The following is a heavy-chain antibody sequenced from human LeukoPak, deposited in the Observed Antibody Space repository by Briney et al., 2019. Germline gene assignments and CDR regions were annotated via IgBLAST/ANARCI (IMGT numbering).Heavy chain of an antibody. D-gene: IGHD3-16*02. J-gene: IGHJ3*02. CDR1: GGSISTYY. Sequence: SETLSLTCSVSGGSISTYYWSWIRQPAGKGLEWIGRIYTTGGTNYNPSLKSRVTMSVDTSKNQFSLKLSSVTAADMAVYYCARVSSRYDAFDMWGQGTMVTVSS. CDR2: IYTTGGT. V-gene: IGHV4-4*07. CDR3: ARVSSRYDAFDM.